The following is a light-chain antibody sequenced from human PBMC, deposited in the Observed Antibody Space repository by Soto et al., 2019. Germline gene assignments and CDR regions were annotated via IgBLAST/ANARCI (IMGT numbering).Light chain of an antibody. V-gene: IGKV3-15*01. CDR3: QQYKNWPPWT. J-gene: IGKJ1*01. CDR1: QSVSSY. CDR2: DTS. Sequence: EIVLTQSPATLSLSPGERATLSCRASQSVSSYLAWYQQKPGQAPRLLIYDTSTRATGIPARFSGSGSGTEFTLTISSLQSEDFAVYYCQQYKNWPPWTFGQGTKVDIK.